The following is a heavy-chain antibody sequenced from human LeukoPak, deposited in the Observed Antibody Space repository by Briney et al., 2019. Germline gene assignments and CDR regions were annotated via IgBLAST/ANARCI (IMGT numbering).Heavy chain of an antibody. CDR1: GFTFSSYA. J-gene: IGHJ4*02. Sequence: GGSLRLSCAASGFTFSSYAMSWVRQAPGKGLEWVSAISGSGGSTYYADSVKGRFTISRDNAKNSLYLQMNSLRAEDTAVYYCARDWSRTLDYWGQGTLVTVSS. V-gene: IGHV3-23*01. CDR3: ARDWSRTLDY. CDR2: ISGSGGST.